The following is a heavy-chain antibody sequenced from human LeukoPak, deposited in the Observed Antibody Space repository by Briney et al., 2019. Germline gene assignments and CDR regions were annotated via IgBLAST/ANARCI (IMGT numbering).Heavy chain of an antibody. CDR1: GGSFRGYY. CDR3: ARGWGAGRYVYFDY. V-gene: IGHV4-34*01. D-gene: IGHD6-6*01. J-gene: IGHJ4*02. CDR2: INHSGST. Sequence: SETLSFTCAVYGGSFRGYYWSWIRQPPGKGLEWIGEINHSGSTNNNPSLKSRVTISVDTSKNQFSLNLSSVTAADTAVYYCARGWGAGRYVYFDYWGPGTLVTVSS.